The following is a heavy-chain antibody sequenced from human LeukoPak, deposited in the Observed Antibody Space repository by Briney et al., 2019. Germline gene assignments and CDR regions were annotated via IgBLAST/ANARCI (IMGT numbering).Heavy chain of an antibody. CDR3: ARQGYSSSSTADF. CDR2: ISGHNDNT. D-gene: IGHD6-6*01. Sequence: ASVKVFCKTSGYTFISYGMSWLRQAPGQGFEWLGWISGHNDNTNYAQKIEGRVILTTDRATSTAHMELRSLRPDDTAVYYCARQGYSSSSTADFWGQGTLVTVSS. CDR1: GYTFISYG. J-gene: IGHJ4*02. V-gene: IGHV1-18*01.